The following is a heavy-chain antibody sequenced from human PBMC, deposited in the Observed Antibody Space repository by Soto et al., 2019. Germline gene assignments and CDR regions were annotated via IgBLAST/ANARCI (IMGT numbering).Heavy chain of an antibody. D-gene: IGHD3-10*01. CDR2: MNPNSGNT. CDR1: GYTFTSYD. CDR3: ARGINYYDSGDDAFDI. J-gene: IGHJ3*02. V-gene: IGHV1-8*01. Sequence: QVQLVQSGAEVKKPGASVKVSCKASGYTFTSYDINWVRQATGQRLEWMGWMNPNSGNTGYAQKFQGRVTMTRNTSISTAYMELSSLRSEDTAVYYCARGINYYDSGDDAFDIWGQGTMVTVSS.